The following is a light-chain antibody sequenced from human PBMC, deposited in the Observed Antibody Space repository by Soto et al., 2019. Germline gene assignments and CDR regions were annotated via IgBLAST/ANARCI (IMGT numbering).Light chain of an antibody. CDR3: QHSYSIPFT. J-gene: IGKJ2*01. CDR2: TAS. V-gene: IGKV1-39*01. Sequence: DIQMTQSPSSLSSSVGDRVTITCRASQNIYSYLNWYQQKPGTAPKLLIYTASNLQRGVPSKFSGSGSGTDFTLTIISLQPEDFATYYCQHSYSIPFTFGQGTKLEI. CDR1: QNIYSY.